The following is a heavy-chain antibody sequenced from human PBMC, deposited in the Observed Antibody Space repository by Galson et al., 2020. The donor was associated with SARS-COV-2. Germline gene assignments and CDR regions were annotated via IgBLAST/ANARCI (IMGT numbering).Heavy chain of an antibody. CDR1: GGSISSYY. D-gene: IGHD1-26*01. CDR2: IYYSGST. V-gene: IGHV4-59*08. CDR3: ARQTLESGSYYGAHFYNYYYGMDV. Sequence: ETLSLTCTVSGGSISSYYWSWIRQPPGKGLEWIGYIYYSGSTNYNPSLKSRVTISVDTSKNQFSLKLSSVTAADTAVYYCARQTLESGSYYGAHFYNYYYGMDVWGQGTTVTVSS. J-gene: IGHJ6*02.